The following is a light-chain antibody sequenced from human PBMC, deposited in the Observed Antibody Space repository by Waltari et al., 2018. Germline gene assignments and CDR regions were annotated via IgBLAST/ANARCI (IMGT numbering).Light chain of an antibody. J-gene: IGLJ1*01. CDR3: LSYAGNDGYF. Sequence: QSALTQPPSASGSPGQSVTISCTGTSSDVGGYNYVPWYQHHPGKAPKLMLTAVSKRPSGVPDRIACSKSGNTASLTISGLQADDEADYYCLSYAGNDGYFFGTGTRVTVL. CDR2: AVS. CDR1: SSDVGGYNY. V-gene: IGLV2-8*01.